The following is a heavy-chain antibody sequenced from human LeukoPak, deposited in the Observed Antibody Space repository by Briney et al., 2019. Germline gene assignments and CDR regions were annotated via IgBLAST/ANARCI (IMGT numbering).Heavy chain of an antibody. V-gene: IGHV4-34*01. CDR2: INHSGST. J-gene: IGHJ4*02. D-gene: IGHD3-10*01. CDR1: GGSFSGYY. CDR3: ARVGYYYGSGSYIDY. Sequence: PSETLSLTCAVYGGSFSGYYWSWIRQPPGKGLERIGEINHSGSTNYNPSLKSRVTISVDTSKNQFSLKLSSVTAADTAVYYCARVGYYYGSGSYIDYWGQGTLVTVSS.